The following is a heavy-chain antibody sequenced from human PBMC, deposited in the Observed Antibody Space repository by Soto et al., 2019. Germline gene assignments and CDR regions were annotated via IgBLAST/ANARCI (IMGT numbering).Heavy chain of an antibody. CDR2: INAGNGNT. CDR1: GYTFTSYA. Sequence: QVQLVQSGAEVKKPGASVKVSCKASGYTFTSYAIHWVRQAPGQRLEWMGWINAGNGNTQYSQKFQGRVTITRDTSASTAYMELSSLRSEDTDVYYCARGLYNPSDYWGQGTLVTVSS. J-gene: IGHJ4*02. D-gene: IGHD1-20*01. V-gene: IGHV1-3*01. CDR3: ARGLYNPSDY.